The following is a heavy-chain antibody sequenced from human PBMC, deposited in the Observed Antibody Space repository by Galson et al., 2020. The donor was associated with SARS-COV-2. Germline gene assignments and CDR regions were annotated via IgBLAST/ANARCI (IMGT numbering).Heavy chain of an antibody. Sequence: ASVKVSCKASGGTFSSYAISWVRQAPGQGLEWMGGIIPIFGTANYAQKFQGRVTITTDESTSTAYMELSSLRSEDTAVYYCARALWFGEFRSWHDWGQGTLVTVSS. CDR2: IIPIFGTA. CDR3: ARALWFGEFRSWHD. V-gene: IGHV1-69*05. J-gene: IGHJ4*02. D-gene: IGHD3-10*01. CDR1: GGTFSSYA.